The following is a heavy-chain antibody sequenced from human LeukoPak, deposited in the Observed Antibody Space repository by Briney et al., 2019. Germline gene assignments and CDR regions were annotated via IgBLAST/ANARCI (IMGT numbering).Heavy chain of an antibody. V-gene: IGHV3-15*01. CDR1: GFTFNNAW. Sequence: GGSLRLSCAASGFTFNNAWMSWVRQGPGKRLEWVGRIKSKTDGGTTDYPAPVKGRFTISRDDSENTLFLHMNSLNTEDTAVYYCATDFLWFGELSDPYYGMDVWGQGTTVTVSS. CDR2: IKSKTDGGTT. D-gene: IGHD3-10*01. J-gene: IGHJ6*02. CDR3: ATDFLWFGELSDPYYGMDV.